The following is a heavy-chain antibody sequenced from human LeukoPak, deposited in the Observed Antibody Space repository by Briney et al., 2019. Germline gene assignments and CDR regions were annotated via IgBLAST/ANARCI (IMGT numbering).Heavy chain of an antibody. V-gene: IGHV3-33*01. J-gene: IGHJ4*02. CDR2: IWNDGSNQ. CDR3: TRGGLFTYDSSGYPIDF. Sequence: PGKSLRLSCAASGFTFTTYGMHWVRQAPCKGLEWVALIWNDGSNQFYADSVKGRFTISRDTSNNTLFLQMNSLRAEDTAVYYCTRGGLFTYDSSGYPIDFWGQGTLVTVSS. CDR1: GFTFTTYG. D-gene: IGHD3-22*01.